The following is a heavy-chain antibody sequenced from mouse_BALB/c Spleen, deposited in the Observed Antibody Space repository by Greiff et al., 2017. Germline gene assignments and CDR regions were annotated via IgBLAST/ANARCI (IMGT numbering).Heavy chain of an antibody. CDR1: GFAFSSYD. CDR2: ISSGGGST. Sequence: EVKLMESGGGLVKPGGSLKLSCAASGFAFSSYDMSWVRQTPEKRLEWVAYISSGGGSTYYPDTVKGRFTISRDNAKNTLYLQMSSLKSEDTAMYYCARGGGNYRGYFDYWGQGTTLTVSS. CDR3: ARGGGNYRGYFDY. V-gene: IGHV5-12-1*01. D-gene: IGHD2-1*01. J-gene: IGHJ2*01.